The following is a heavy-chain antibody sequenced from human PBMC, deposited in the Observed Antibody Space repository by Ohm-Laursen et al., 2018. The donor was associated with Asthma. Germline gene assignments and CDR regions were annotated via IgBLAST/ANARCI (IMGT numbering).Heavy chain of an antibody. V-gene: IGHV3-30*18. CDR3: AKGYCSGGSCFDY. CDR2: GGSYYDGGLK. CDR1: GLPFSNFW. Sequence: SLRLSCAASGLPFSNFWMSWVRQAPGKRLEWVAVGGSYYDGGLKYYADSVNGRFTISRDNSKNTLYLQMNSLRAEDTAVYYCAKGYCSGGSCFDYWGQGTLVTVSS. D-gene: IGHD2-15*01. J-gene: IGHJ4*02.